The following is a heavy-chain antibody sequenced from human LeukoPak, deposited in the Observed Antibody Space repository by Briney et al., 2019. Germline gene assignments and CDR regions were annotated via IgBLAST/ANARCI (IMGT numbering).Heavy chain of an antibody. CDR1: GGSISSGNYY. CDR3: ASKSTDHGELRFDC. V-gene: IGHV4-31*03. D-gene: IGHD4-17*01. Sequence: SETLSLTCTVSGGSISSGNYYWSWIRQHPGKGLEWIGYIYYSGSTYYNPSLKSRVTISVDTSKNQFSLKVNSVTAADTGVYYCASKSTDHGELRFDCWGQGTLVTVSS. CDR2: IYYSGST. J-gene: IGHJ4*02.